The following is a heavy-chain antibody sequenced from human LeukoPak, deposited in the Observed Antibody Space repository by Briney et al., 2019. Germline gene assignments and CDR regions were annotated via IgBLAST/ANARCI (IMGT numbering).Heavy chain of an antibody. V-gene: IGHV1-2*02. Sequence: ASVKVSCKASGYTFTGYYMHWVRQAPGQGLEWMGWINPNSGGTNYAQKFQGRVTMTRDTSISTAYMELSRLRSDDTAVYYRARDGGSGSYPTSFDYWGQGTLVTVSS. D-gene: IGHD3-10*01. J-gene: IGHJ4*02. CDR3: ARDGGSGSYPTSFDY. CDR2: INPNSGGT. CDR1: GYTFTGYY.